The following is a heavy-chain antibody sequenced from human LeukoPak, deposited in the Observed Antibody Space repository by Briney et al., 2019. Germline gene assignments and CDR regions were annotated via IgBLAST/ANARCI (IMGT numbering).Heavy chain of an antibody. CDR2: IIPILGIA. CDR1: GGTFSSYA. CDR3: ARDGDGGNSDY. V-gene: IGHV1-69*04. J-gene: IGHJ4*02. D-gene: IGHD4-23*01. Sequence: SVKVSCKASGGTFSSYAISWVRQAPGQGLEWMGRIIPILGIANYAQKFQGRVTITADKSTSTAYMELSSLRSEDTAVYYCARDGDGGNSDYWGQGTLVTVSS.